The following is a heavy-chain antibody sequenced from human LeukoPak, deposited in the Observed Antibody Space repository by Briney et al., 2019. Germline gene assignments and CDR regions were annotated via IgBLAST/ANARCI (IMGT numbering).Heavy chain of an antibody. V-gene: IGHV3-48*03. Sequence: GWSLRLSCAASGFTFSSYEMNWVRQAPGKGLEWVSYISSSGSSIYYADSVKGRFAISRDNAKNSLYLQLNSLGAEDTAVYYCARAGYYFHYWGQGTLVTVSS. J-gene: IGHJ4*02. CDR2: ISSSGSSI. CDR1: GFTFSSYE. CDR3: ARAGYYFHY.